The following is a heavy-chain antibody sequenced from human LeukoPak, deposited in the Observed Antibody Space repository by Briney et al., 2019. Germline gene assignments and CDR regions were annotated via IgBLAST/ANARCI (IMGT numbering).Heavy chain of an antibody. V-gene: IGHV4-31*03. CDR1: GGSISSGGYY. J-gene: IGHJ4*02. D-gene: IGHD2-2*01. CDR2: IYYSGST. CDR3: ARGGYQQTEDY. Sequence: SETLSLTCTVSGGSISSGGYYWSRIRQHPGKGLEWIGYIYYSGSTYYNPSLKSRVTISVDTSKNQFSLKLSSVTAADTAVYYCARGGYQQTEDYWGQGTLVTVSS.